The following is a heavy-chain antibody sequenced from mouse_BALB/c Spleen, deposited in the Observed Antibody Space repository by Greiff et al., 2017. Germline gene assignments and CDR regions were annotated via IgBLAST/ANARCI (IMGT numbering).Heavy chain of an antibody. Sequence: EVKLVESGGGLVQPGGSMKLSCVASGFTFSSYWMSWVRQSPEKGLEWVAEIRLKSDNYATHYAESVKGKFTISRDDSKSRLYLQMNSLRAEDTGIYCCTRGYYRYDVSVYYWGQGTLVTVSA. D-gene: IGHD2-14*01. J-gene: IGHJ3*01. CDR1: GFTFSSYW. CDR3: TRGYYRYDVSVYY. V-gene: IGHV6-6*02. CDR2: IRLKSDNYAT.